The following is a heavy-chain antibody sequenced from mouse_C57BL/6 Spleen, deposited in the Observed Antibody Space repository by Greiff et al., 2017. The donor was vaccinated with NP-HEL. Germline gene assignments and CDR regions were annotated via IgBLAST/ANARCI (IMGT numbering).Heavy chain of an antibody. CDR1: GYTFTSYD. D-gene: IGHD2-4*01. Sequence: QVQLQQSGPELVKPGASVKLSCKASGYTFTSYDINWVKQRPGQGLEWIGWIYPRDGSTKYNEKFKGKATLTVDTSSSTAYMELHSLTSEDSAVYFCARSRGYDYDLGWFAYWGKGTLVTVSA. CDR3: ARSRGYDYDLGWFAY. J-gene: IGHJ3*01. V-gene: IGHV1-85*01. CDR2: IYPRDGST.